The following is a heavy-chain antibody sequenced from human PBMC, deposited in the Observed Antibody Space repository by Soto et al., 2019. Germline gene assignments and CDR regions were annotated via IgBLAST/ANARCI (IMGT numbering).Heavy chain of an antibody. CDR1: GFTFSSYE. J-gene: IGHJ6*02. CDR2: ISSSGSTI. V-gene: IGHV3-48*03. CDR3: ARADYYGSGSYYKEAYYYYYGMDV. Sequence: GGSLRLSCAASGFTFSSYEMNWVRQAPGKGLEWVSYISSSGSTIYYADSVKGRFTISRDNAKNSLYLQMNSLRAEDTAVYYCARADYYGSGSYYKEAYYYYYGMDVWGQGTTVTVSS. D-gene: IGHD3-10*01.